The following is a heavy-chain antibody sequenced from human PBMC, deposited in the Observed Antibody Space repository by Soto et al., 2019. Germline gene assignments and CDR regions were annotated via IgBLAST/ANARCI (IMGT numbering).Heavy chain of an antibody. V-gene: IGHV1-69*01. J-gene: IGHJ4*02. D-gene: IGHD4-17*01. Sequence: QVQLVQSGAEVKKPGSSVKVSCKASGGTFSSYAISWVRQDPGPGLEWMGGIIPIFGTANYAQKFQGRVTITADESTSTAYMELSSLRSEDTAVYYCARDSLTLDYGDNLFDYWGQGTLFTVSS. CDR2: IIPIFGTA. CDR1: GGTFSSYA. CDR3: ARDSLTLDYGDNLFDY.